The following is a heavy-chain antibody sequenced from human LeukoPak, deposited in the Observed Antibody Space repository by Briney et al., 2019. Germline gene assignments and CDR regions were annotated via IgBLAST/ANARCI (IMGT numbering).Heavy chain of an antibody. CDR2: INPNSGGT. V-gene: IGHV1-2*02. Sequence: ASVKVSCKASGYTFTGYYMHWVRQAPGQGLAWMGWINPNSGGTNYAQKFQGRVTMTRDTSISTAYMELSRLRSGDTAVYYCARDRGRVSKGYWGQGTLVTVSS. D-gene: IGHD3-16*01. CDR3: ARDRGRVSKGY. CDR1: GYTFTGYY. J-gene: IGHJ4*02.